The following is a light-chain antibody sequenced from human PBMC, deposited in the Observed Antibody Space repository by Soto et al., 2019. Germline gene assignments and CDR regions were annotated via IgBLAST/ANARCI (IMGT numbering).Light chain of an antibody. Sequence: EIQLTQSPSFLSASVGDRVTITSRASQGISTYLAWYQQKPGKAPKLLIYAASTLQSGVPSRFSGSASGTEFTLTISSLQPEDFATYYCQQLKSYPITFGQGTRLEI. CDR2: AAS. CDR1: QGISTY. V-gene: IGKV1-9*01. J-gene: IGKJ5*01. CDR3: QQLKSYPIT.